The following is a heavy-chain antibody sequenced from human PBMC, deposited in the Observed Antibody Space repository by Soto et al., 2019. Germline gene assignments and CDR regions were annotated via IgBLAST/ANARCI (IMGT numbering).Heavy chain of an antibody. CDR3: ARGRTSSPTPGDY. J-gene: IGHJ4*02. D-gene: IGHD2-2*01. V-gene: IGHV4-31*03. CDR1: GGSISSGGYY. Sequence: QVQLQESGPGLVKPSQTLSLTCTVSGGSISSGGYYWSWIRQHPGKGLEWIGYIYYSGSTYYNPSLKGRVTISVDTSKNQFSLHLSSVTAADTAVYYCARGRTSSPTPGDYWGQGTLVTVSS. CDR2: IYYSGST.